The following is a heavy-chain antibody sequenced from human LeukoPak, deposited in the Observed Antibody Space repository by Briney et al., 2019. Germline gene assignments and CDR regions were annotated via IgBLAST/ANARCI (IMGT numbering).Heavy chain of an antibody. CDR3: ARRVAGADYFYGMDV. Sequence: GGSLRLSCAASGFTFSSYTMNWVRQAPGKGLEWVSSISSSSTYIYYADSLKGRFTISRDNAKNSLFLQMNSLRAEDTAAYYCARRVAGADYFYGMDVWGQGTPVTVSS. CDR1: GFTFSSYT. CDR2: ISSSSTYI. D-gene: IGHD6-19*01. V-gene: IGHV3-21*01. J-gene: IGHJ6*02.